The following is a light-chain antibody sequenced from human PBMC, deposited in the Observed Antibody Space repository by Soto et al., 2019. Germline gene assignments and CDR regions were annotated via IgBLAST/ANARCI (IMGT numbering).Light chain of an antibody. Sequence: QSVLTQPPSVSGAPGQRVTLSCTGSSSNIGAGYDVLWYQQLPDTAPKLLIYDNTKRPSGVPDRFSGSKSGTSGSLAITGLQAEDEGDYYCQSYDSSLSGSVFGGGTKLTVL. CDR3: QSYDSSLSGSV. J-gene: IGLJ2*01. CDR2: DNT. CDR1: SSNIGAGYD. V-gene: IGLV1-40*01.